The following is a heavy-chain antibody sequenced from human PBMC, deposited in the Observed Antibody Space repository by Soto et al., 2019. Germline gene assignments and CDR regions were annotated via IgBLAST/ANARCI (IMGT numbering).Heavy chain of an antibody. CDR3: ARGPRFCDTTTRESIDGFDF. CDR1: GFTLSVCA. V-gene: IGHV3-30-3*01. D-gene: IGHD6-6*01. CDR2: MSYDGSNI. Sequence: SGFTLSVCAIHWVIQAPGKGLEWVTVMSYDGSNIGYSDSVKGRFSISRDNAKDSVYLQMTSLTVDDSAVYFCARGPRFCDTTTRESIDGFDFWAQGSMVTVSS. J-gene: IGHJ3*01.